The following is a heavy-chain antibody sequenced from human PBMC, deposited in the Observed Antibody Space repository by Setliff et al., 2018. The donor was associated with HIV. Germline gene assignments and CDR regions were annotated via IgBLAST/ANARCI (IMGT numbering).Heavy chain of an antibody. CDR3: ARGGITTMVRGVTYPYPLYYLDS. J-gene: IGHJ4*02. CDR1: GGSISRFPYY. CDR2: IYYNGMT. D-gene: IGHD3-10*01. Sequence: SETLSLTCTVSGGSISRFPYYWTWIRHHPERGLEWIGYIYYNGMTYYSPSLRSRVTISIDTSRNEFSLKLSSVTAADTATYYCARGGITTMVRGVTYPYPLYYLDSWGQGTLVTSPQ. V-gene: IGHV4-31*03.